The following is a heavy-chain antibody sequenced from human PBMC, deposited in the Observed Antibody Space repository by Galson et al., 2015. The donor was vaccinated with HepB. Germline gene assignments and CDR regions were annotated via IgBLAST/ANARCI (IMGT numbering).Heavy chain of an antibody. J-gene: IGHJ5*02. CDR2: IRGDGGSV. Sequence: SLRLSCAASGFTFSSYAMSWVRQAPGKGLEWVSAIRGDGGSVHYADSVKGRYTISRDNSKSTLYLQIDSLRAEDTAVYYCAKHYHRVAAAGHDWFDPWGQGTLVTVSS. CDR3: AKHYHRVAAAGHDWFDP. CDR1: GFTFSSYA. V-gene: IGHV3-23*01. D-gene: IGHD6-13*01.